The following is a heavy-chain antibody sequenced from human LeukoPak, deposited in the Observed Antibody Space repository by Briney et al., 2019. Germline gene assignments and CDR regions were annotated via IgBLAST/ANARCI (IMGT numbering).Heavy chain of an antibody. D-gene: IGHD4-17*01. CDR1: GVSFNDYY. V-gene: IGHV4-34*01. CDR3: TRMTTGHDY. CDR2: INHSGYT. J-gene: IGHJ4*02. Sequence: SSETLSLTCAVSGVSFNDYYWSWVRQPPGKGLEWIGEINHSGYTNDSPSLKSRVTISIDTSRKQLSLNLRSVTVADTAVYYCTRMTTGHDYWGQGTLVTVSS.